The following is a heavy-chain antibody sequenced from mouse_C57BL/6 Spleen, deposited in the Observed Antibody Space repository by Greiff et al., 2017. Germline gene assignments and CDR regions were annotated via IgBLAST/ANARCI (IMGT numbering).Heavy chain of an antibody. CDR2: INPSSGYT. D-gene: IGHD1-1*01. CDR3: AKYYGSSLAWFAY. J-gene: IGHJ3*01. Sequence: VQRVESGAELAKPGASVKLSCKASGYTFTSYWMHWVKQRPGQGLEWIGYINPSSGYTKYNQKFKDKATLTADKSSSTAYMQLSSLTYEDSAVYYCAKYYGSSLAWFAYGGQGTLVTVSA. CDR1: GYTFTSYW. V-gene: IGHV1-7*01.